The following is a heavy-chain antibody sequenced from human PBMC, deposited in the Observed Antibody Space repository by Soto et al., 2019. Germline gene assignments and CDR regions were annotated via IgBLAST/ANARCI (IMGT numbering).Heavy chain of an antibody. V-gene: IGHV3-23*01. CDR1: GFSFSGYA. CDR2: ISLSGAIR. D-gene: IGHD7-27*01. CDR3: AKLSGGLTDTGRRRADF. Sequence: EVQLLESGGGLEQPGGSLRLSCAASGFSFSGYAMSWVRQTPGKGLEWVSAISLSGAIRYYADSVKGRFTISRDNSKNTLFLQMNSLTAEDTALYYCAKLSGGLTDTGRRRADFWGQGTLVTVSS. J-gene: IGHJ4*02.